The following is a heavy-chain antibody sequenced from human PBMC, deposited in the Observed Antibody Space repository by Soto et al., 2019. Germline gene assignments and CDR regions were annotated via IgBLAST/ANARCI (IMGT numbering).Heavy chain of an antibody. J-gene: IGHJ4*02. CDR1: GYTFTSYY. CDR3: ASRDCSDGSGRVEIDY. CDR2: INPSGGST. Sequence: QVQLVQSGAEVKKPGASVKVSCKASGYTFTSYYMHWVRQAPGQGLEWMGIINPSGGSTSYAQKFQGRVTMTRDTSTSTVYMELSSLRSEDTAVYYCASRDCSDGSGRVEIDYWGQGTLVTVSA. D-gene: IGHD2-15*01. V-gene: IGHV1-46*03.